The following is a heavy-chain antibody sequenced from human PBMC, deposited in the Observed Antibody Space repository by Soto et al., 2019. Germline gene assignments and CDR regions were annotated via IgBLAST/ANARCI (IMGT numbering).Heavy chain of an antibody. D-gene: IGHD2-21*02. CDR1: GYTFTSYA. V-gene: IGHV1-3*05. CDR3: ARGIVVVTARDY. Sequence: QVQLVQSGAEEKKPGASVKVSCKASGYTFTSYAMHWVRQAPGQGLAWMGWISAGNGNTKYSQKFQGRVTITRDTSASTAYMELSSLRSEDTAVYYCARGIVVVTARDYWGQGTLVTGSS. CDR2: ISAGNGNT. J-gene: IGHJ4*02.